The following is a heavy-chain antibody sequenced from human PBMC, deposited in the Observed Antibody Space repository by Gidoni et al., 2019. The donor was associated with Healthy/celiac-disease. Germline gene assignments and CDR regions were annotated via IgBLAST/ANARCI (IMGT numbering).Heavy chain of an antibody. J-gene: IGHJ2*01. CDR2: ICHSGRT. V-gene: IGHV4-4*02. CDR1: GGSISSSNW. CDR3: TRDKDSSSSNWYFDL. D-gene: IGHD6-6*01. Sequence: VQLQESGSGLVKPSGSLSFTCAVSGGSISSSNWWSWVRLPPGRELEWIGEICHSGRTNYDPTLKSRVTISVDKTKNQFSLKLSSVTAADTAVYYCTRDKDSSSSNWYFDLWGRGTLVTVSS.